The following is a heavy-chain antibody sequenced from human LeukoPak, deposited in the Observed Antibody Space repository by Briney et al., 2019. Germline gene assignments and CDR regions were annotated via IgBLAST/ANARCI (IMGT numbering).Heavy chain of an antibody. V-gene: IGHV1-18*01. CDR1: GYTFTSYG. D-gene: IGHD3-10*01. J-gene: IGHJ6*02. CDR3: ARGPITMVRGVISYGMDV. CDR2: ISAYNGNT. Sequence: ASVKVSCKASGYTFTSYGISWVRQAPGQGLEWMGWISAYNGNTNYAQKLQGRVTMTTDTSTSTAYMELRSLRSDDTAVYYCARGPITMVRGVISYGMDVWGQGTTVTVSS.